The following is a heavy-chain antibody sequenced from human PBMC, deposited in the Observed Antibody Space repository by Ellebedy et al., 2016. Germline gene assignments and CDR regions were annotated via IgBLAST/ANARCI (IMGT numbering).Heavy chain of an antibody. D-gene: IGHD4-17*01. CDR2: IYWNDDK. V-gene: IGHV2-5*01. CDR3: VHRTTVTSFDF. CDR1: GFSLSTSGVC. J-gene: IGHJ4*02. Sequence: SGPTLVKPTQTLTLTCTFSGFSLSTSGVCVGWIRQPPGKAPEWLGFIYWNDDKRYSPSLKTRLTITKDSSKNQVVLTLTNMDPVDTATYFCVHRTTVTSFDFWGQGTLVTISS.